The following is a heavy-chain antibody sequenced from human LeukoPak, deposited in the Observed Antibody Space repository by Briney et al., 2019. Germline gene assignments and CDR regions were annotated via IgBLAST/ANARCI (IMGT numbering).Heavy chain of an antibody. D-gene: IGHD2-15*01. CDR3: TTGLLVGPKGYFDL. CDR1: GFTFSSYG. V-gene: IGHV3-15*01. Sequence: GGSLRLSCAASGFTFSSYGMSWVRQAPGKGLEWVGRIKSKVDGGTTDFAAPVKGRFTILRDDSKKMLYLQMNSLKIEDKAVYYCTTGLLVGPKGYFDLWGRGTLVTVSS. J-gene: IGHJ2*01. CDR2: IKSKVDGGTT.